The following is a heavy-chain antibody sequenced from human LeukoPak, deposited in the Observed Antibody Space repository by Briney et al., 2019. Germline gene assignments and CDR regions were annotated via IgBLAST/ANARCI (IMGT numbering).Heavy chain of an antibody. CDR3: ASARSSSWYYFDY. J-gene: IGHJ4*02. CDR2: ITPFNGNT. V-gene: IGHV1-45*02. CDR1: GYTFTYRY. D-gene: IGHD6-13*01. Sequence: ASVKASCKASGYTFTYRYLHWVRQAPGQALEWMGWITPFNGNTNYAQKFQDRVTITRDRSMSTAYMELSSLRSEDTAMYYCASARSSSWYYFDYWGQGTLVTVSS.